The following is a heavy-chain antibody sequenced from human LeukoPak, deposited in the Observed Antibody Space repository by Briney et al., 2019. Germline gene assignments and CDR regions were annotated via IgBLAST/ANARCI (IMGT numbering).Heavy chain of an antibody. V-gene: IGHV1-2*06. J-gene: IGHJ4*02. CDR3: ARFGGYSGYDFDS. CDR1: GYTFTVYY. CDR2: INPNSGGT. Sequence: GASVKVSCKTSGYTFTVYYIHWVRQAPGQGLEWMGRINPNSGGTNYAQKFHGRVTMTRDTSISTAYMELGRLRSDDTAVYYCARFGGYSGYDFDSWGQGTLVTVSS. D-gene: IGHD5-12*01.